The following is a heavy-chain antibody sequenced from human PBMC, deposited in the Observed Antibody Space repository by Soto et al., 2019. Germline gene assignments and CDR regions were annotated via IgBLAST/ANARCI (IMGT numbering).Heavy chain of an antibody. CDR2: IYSSGSA. CDR3: ATIVGANDY. CDR1: GGSISNNNYH. V-gene: IGHV4-39*07. Sequence: PSETLSLTCSVSGGSISNNNYHWGWIRQPPGKGLEWMGSIYSSGSANYSPSLKSRVSMSVDSSKNQISLKLSSVTAADTAVYYCATIVGANDYWGQGTLVTVSS. J-gene: IGHJ4*02. D-gene: IGHD1-26*01.